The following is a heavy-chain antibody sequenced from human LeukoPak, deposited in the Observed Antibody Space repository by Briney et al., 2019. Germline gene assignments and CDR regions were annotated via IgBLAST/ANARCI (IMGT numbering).Heavy chain of an antibody. CDR3: ARDRTNDYGHNVGSFDI. V-gene: IGHV3-7*01. CDR1: GFTFRNSW. CDR2: IKHDGSER. D-gene: IGHD4-17*01. J-gene: IGHJ3*02. Sequence: PGGSLRLSCAASGFTFRNSWMTWVRQAPGKGLEWVANIKHDGSERNYMDSVKGRFTISKDNAKDSLYLQLNSLRANDTAVYYCARDRTNDYGHNVGSFDIWGQGTMVTVSS.